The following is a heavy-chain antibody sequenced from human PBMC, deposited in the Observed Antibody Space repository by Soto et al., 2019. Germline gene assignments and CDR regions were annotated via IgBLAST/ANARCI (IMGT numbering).Heavy chain of an antibody. CDR2: IYAGGFT. J-gene: IGHJ5*02. D-gene: IGHD6-13*01. Sequence: PGGSLRLSCAASGFSVSVSYMSWVRQAPGKGLEWVSVIYAGGFTYYSDSARGRFTISRDNSKNTLYLQLNSVTVDDTGMYYCARGQTSSWEQPVTWGQGTMVTVSS. CDR1: GFSVSVSY. CDR3: ARGQTSSWEQPVT. V-gene: IGHV3-53*01.